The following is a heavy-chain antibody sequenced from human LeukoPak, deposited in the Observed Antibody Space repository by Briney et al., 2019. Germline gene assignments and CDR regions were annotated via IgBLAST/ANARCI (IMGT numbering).Heavy chain of an antibody. V-gene: IGHV4-59*01. CDR3: ARDRSSGYSPYFDY. Sequence: SETLSLTCTVSGGSISSYYWSWIRQPPGKGLEWIGYSYYSGSTNYNPSLKSRVTISVDTSKNQFSLKLSSVTAADTAVYYCARDRSSGYSPYFDYWGQGTLVTVSS. D-gene: IGHD3-22*01. CDR1: GGSISSYY. J-gene: IGHJ4*02. CDR2: SYYSGST.